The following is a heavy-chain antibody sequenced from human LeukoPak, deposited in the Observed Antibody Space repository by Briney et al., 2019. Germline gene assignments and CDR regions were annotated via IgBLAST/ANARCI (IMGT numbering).Heavy chain of an antibody. CDR1: GGSFSGYY. CDR2: INHSGST. J-gene: IGHJ5*02. Sequence: SETLSLTCAVYGGSFSGYYWSWIRQPPGKGLEWIGEINHSGSTNYNPSLKSRVTISVDTSKNQFSLKLSSVTAADTAVYYRARGVPPSLGCSGGSCYEKGNWFDPWGQGTLVTVSS. D-gene: IGHD2-15*01. V-gene: IGHV4-34*01. CDR3: ARGVPPSLGCSGGSCYEKGNWFDP.